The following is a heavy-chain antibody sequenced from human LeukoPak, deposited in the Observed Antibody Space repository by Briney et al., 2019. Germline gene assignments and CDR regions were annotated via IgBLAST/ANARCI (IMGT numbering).Heavy chain of an antibody. CDR2: IWYDGSNK. V-gene: IGHV3-33*01. CDR3: ARAYSGFSSRGFDY. Sequence: GQSLRLSCTVSGFTFNSYGMHWVRQAPGKGLEWVADIWYDGSNKYYAESVRGRFTISRDNSKNTVSLQMTSLRAEDTAVYYCARAYSGFSSRGFDYLGQGTLVSVSS. J-gene: IGHJ4*02. CDR1: GFTFNSYG. D-gene: IGHD5-12*01.